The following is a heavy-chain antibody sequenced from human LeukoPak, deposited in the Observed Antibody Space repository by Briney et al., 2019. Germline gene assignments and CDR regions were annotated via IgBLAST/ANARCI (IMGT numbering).Heavy chain of an antibody. CDR2: IYSDGVT. J-gene: IGHJ5*02. CDR1: GFIVNSYA. CDR3: ARDRAEGKTWVEFDP. Sequence: GGFLRLSCAASGFIVNSYAMSWVRQAPGEGLAWVSLIYSDGVTQYADSVKGRFTISRDNSKNTLYLQMNSLRDEDTAVYFCARDRAEGKTWVEFDPWGQGTLVTVSS. V-gene: IGHV3-66*02.